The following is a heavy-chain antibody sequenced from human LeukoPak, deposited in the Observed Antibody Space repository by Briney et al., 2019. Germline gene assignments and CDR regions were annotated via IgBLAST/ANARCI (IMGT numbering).Heavy chain of an antibody. V-gene: IGHV4-34*01. CDR2: IYYSGST. Sequence: PSETLSLTCAVYGRSFSGYYWSWIRQPPGKGLEWIGSIYYSGSTYYNPSLKSRVTISVDTSKNQFSLKLSSVTAADTAVYYCARPGNGYCSSTSCYSWFDPWGQGTLVTVSS. CDR1: GRSFSGYY. CDR3: ARPGNGYCSSTSCYSWFDP. J-gene: IGHJ5*02. D-gene: IGHD2-2*02.